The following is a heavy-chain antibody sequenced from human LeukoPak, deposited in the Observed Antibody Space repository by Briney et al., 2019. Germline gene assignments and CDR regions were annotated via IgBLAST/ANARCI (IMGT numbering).Heavy chain of an antibody. CDR1: GGSISSYY. Sequence: SETLSVTCTVSGGSISSYYWSWIRQPPGKGLEWIGYIYYSGSTNYSPSVKSRVTISVDTSKNQFSLKLSSVTAADTAVYYCARGGGLRFLEWLTRSHWFDPWGQGTLVTVSS. V-gene: IGHV4-59*12. J-gene: IGHJ5*02. CDR3: ARGGGLRFLEWLTRSHWFDP. CDR2: IYYSGST. D-gene: IGHD3-3*01.